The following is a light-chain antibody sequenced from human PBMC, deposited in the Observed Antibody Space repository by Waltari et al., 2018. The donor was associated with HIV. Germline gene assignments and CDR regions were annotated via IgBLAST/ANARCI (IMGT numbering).Light chain of an antibody. CDR3: GTWDTSLSAGV. CDR2: DNN. V-gene: IGLV1-51*01. CDR1: DSNIGNNY. Sequence: QSVLTQPPSVSAAPGQRVTISCSGSDSNIGNNYVSWFQQLPGTAPKFLIYDNNKRPSGIPDRFSGSRSGTSAILDITGLQTGDEGDYYCGTWDTSLSAGVFGGGTKLTV. J-gene: IGLJ3*02.